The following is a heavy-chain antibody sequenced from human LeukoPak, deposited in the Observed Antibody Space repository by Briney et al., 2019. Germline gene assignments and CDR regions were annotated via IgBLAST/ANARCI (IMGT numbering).Heavy chain of an antibody. V-gene: IGHV4-39*01. J-gene: IGHJ6*02. D-gene: IGHD3-22*01. CDR2: IYHSGST. Sequence: SETLSLTCTVSGGSLSSRSYYWGWIRQPPGKGLEWIGSIYHSGSTYYNPSLKSRVTISVDTSKNQFSLKLSSVTAADTAVYYCARGDYDTSGYYYYYGMDVWGQGTTVTVSS. CDR1: GGSLSSRSYY. CDR3: ARGDYDTSGYYYYYGMDV.